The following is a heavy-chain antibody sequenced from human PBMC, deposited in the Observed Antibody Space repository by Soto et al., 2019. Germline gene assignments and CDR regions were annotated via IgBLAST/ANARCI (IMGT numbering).Heavy chain of an antibody. Sequence: ASVKVSCKASGDTFSSYGISWVRQAPGQGLEWMGGISANFGNANYAQKFQGRVTITMDESTSTAYMELSSLRSKDTAVYYCARDSQQRGYSYGAHDYWGQGTLVTVSS. CDR1: GDTFSSYG. D-gene: IGHD5-18*01. V-gene: IGHV1-69*05. CDR3: ARDSQQRGYSYGAHDY. J-gene: IGHJ4*02. CDR2: ISANFGNA.